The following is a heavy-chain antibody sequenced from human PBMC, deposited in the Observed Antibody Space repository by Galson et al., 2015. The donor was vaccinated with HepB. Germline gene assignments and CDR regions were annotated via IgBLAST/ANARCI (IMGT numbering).Heavy chain of an antibody. D-gene: IGHD3-22*01. V-gene: IGHV1-18*04. CDR3: ARDGYYDSSGYYAFYYYGMDV. CDR2: ISAYNGNT. Sequence: SVKVSCKASGYTLTSYGISWVRQAPGQGLEWMGWISAYNGNTNYAQKLQGRVTMTTDTSTSTAYMELRSLRSDDTAVYYCARDGYYDSSGYYAFYYYGMDVWGQGTTVTVSS. J-gene: IGHJ6*02. CDR1: GYTLTSYG.